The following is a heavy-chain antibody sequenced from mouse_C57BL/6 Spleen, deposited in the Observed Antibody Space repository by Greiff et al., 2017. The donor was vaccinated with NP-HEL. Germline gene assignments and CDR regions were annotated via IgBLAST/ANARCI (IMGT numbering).Heavy chain of an antibody. V-gene: IGHV3-1*01. CDR3: ARNWDGYFDY. J-gene: IGHJ2*01. CDR2: ISYSGST. D-gene: IGHD4-1*01. Sequence: EVQLVESGPGMVKPSQSLSLTCTVTGYSITSGYDWHWIRHFPGNKLEWMGYISYSGSTNYNPSLKSRISITHDTSKNHFFLKLNSVTTEDTATYYCARNWDGYFDYWGQGTTLTVSS. CDR1: GYSITSGYD.